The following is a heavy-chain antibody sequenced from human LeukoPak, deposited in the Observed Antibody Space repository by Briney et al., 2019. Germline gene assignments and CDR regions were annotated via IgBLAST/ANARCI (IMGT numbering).Heavy chain of an antibody. CDR3: AKDKSGARYYYYGMDV. CDR1: GFTFSSYA. Sequence: PGRSLRLSCAASGFTFSSYALHWVRQAPGKGLEWVAVISFDGGNKYYADSVKGRFTISRDNSKSTLYLQMNSLRAEDTAVYYCAKDKSGARYYYYGMDVWGQGTTVTVSS. CDR2: ISFDGGNK. V-gene: IGHV3-30*18. J-gene: IGHJ6*02. D-gene: IGHD3-3*01.